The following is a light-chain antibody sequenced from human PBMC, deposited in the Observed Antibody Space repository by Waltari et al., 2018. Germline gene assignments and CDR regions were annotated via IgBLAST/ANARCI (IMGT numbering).Light chain of an antibody. J-gene: IGLJ2*01. CDR2: GHT. V-gene: IGLV1-40*01. CDR1: SSNIGAGYD. Sequence: QSVLTQPPSVSGAPGQRVTISCTGSSSNIGAGYDIHWYQQLPGTAPTLLIYGHTNRPSGVPDRFSGSKSGTSASLAITGLQAEDEADYYCQSYDSSLTSPVVFGGGTKLTVL. CDR3: QSYDSSLTSPVV.